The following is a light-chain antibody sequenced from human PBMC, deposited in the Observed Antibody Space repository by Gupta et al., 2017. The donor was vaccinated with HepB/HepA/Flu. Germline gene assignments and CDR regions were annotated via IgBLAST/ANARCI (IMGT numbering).Light chain of an antibody. CDR1: QSVLYSANNKNY. CDR2: LAS. J-gene: IGKJ4*01. Sequence: DIVMTQSPDSLAVSLGERATINCKSSQSVLYSANNKNYLAWYQQKPGQPPKLLIYLASTRESGVPDRFSVSGSGTDFTLTISSLQAEDVAVYYCQQYYSTPRAFGGGTKVEIK. CDR3: QQYYSTPRA. V-gene: IGKV4-1*01.